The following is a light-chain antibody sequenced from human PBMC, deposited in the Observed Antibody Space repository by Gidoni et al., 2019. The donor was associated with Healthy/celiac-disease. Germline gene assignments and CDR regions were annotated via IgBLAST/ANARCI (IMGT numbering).Light chain of an antibody. CDR1: SSDVGGYNY. CDR3: SSYTSSSTVV. J-gene: IGLJ2*01. V-gene: IGLV2-14*01. Sequence: QSALTQPASVSGSPGQSITISCTGTSSDVGGYNYVSLYQQHPGKAPQLMIYDVSNRPSGVSNRFSGSKSGNTASLTISVLQAEDEADYYCSSYTSSSTVVFGGGTKLTVL. CDR2: DVS.